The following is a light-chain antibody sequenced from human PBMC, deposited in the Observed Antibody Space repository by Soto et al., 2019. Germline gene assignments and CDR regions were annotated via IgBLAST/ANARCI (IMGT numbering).Light chain of an antibody. CDR1: QTFSSY. J-gene: IGKJ3*01. Sequence: IVLTQSPGTLSLSLGERATLSCRASQTFSSYLAWYQQKPGQAPRLLIYGASSRATGIPDRFSGSGSGTDFTLTISRLEPEDVAVYYCQQYGSSPPFTFGPGTKVDIK. V-gene: IGKV3-20*01. CDR2: GAS. CDR3: QQYGSSPPFT.